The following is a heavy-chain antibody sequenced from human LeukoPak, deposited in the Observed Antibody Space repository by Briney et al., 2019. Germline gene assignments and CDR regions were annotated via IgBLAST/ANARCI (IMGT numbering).Heavy chain of an antibody. CDR1: GFTFSSYS. D-gene: IGHD2-15*01. CDR3: AKSPGGSCYSAYDY. J-gene: IGHJ4*02. V-gene: IGHV3-21*04. CDR2: ISSSSSYI. Sequence: GGSLRLSCAASGFTFSSYSMNWVRQAPGKGLEWVSSISSSSSYIYYADSVKGRFTISRDNAKNALYLQMNSLRVEDTAVYYCAKSPGGSCYSAYDYWGQGTLVTVSS.